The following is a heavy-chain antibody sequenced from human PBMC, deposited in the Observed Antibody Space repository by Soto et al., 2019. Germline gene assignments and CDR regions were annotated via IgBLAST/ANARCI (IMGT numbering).Heavy chain of an antibody. CDR3: AKRVAASGSGWDY. CDR2: ISYNGADR. D-gene: IGHD6-13*01. Sequence: EVQLLESGGGLVQPGESLRLSCAAPGFTFSTYAMTWVRQAPGKGLEWVSGISYNGADRYYADSVRGRFTISRDNSKNTLYLQMNSLRAEDTALYYCAKRVAASGSGWDYWGQGTLVTVSS. J-gene: IGHJ4*02. V-gene: IGHV3-23*01. CDR1: GFTFSTYA.